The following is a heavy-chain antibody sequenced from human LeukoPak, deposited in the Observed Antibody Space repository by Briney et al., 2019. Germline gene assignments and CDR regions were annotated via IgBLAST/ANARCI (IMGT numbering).Heavy chain of an antibody. D-gene: IGHD2-15*01. CDR2: MYYSGSP. CDR3: ARVDGGYCSGGSCYANRFDP. CDR1: GGSITTYY. J-gene: IGHJ5*02. Sequence: SETLSLTCTVSGGSITTYYWSWIRQPPGKELKWIAYMYYSGSPNYNPSLKSRVTMSVDTSKNQFSLKLSSVTAADTAVYYCARVDGGYCSGGSCYANRFDPWGQGTLVTVSS. V-gene: IGHV4-59*01.